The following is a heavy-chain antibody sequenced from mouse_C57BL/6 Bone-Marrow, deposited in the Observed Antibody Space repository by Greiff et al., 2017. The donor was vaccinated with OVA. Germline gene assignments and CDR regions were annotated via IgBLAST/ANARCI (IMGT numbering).Heavy chain of an antibody. D-gene: IGHD1-1*01. J-gene: IGHJ2*01. CDR2: IYPNNGGN. V-gene: IGHV1-34*01. CDR3: ARENYYGSSYYFDY. Sequence: VQLQQSGPELVKPGASVKMSCKASGYTFTDYYMHWVKQSHGKSLECIGYIYPNNGGNGYNLKFKGKATLTVDKSSSTAYMELRSLTSEDSAVYYCARENYYGSSYYFDYWGQGTTLTVSS. CDR1: GYTFTDYY.